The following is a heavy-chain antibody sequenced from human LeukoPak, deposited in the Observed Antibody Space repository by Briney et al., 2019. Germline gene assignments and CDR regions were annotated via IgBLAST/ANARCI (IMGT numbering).Heavy chain of an antibody. CDR3: ARDPEGEEKPALDY. V-gene: IGHV4-4*07. Sequence: SETLSLTCTVSGYSISSGYYWGWIRQPAGKGLEWIGRIYTSGSTNYNPSLKSRVTMSVDTSKNQFSLKLSSVTAADTAVYYCARDPEGEEKPALDYWGQGTLVTVSS. CDR2: IYTSGST. J-gene: IGHJ4*02. D-gene: IGHD2-21*01. CDR1: GYSISSGYY.